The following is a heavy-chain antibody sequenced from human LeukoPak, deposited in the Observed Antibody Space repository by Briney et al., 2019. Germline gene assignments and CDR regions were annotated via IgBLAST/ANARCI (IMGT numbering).Heavy chain of an antibody. Sequence: ASVKVSCKASGYTFTSYYMHWVRQAPGQGLEWMGIINPSGGSTSYAQKFQGRVTMTRDTSTSTVYMELSSLRSEDTAMYHCVNYRGSPWHYMDVWGKGTTVTVS. CDR2: INPSGGST. D-gene: IGHD1-26*01. CDR1: GYTFTSYY. CDR3: VNYRGSPWHYMDV. J-gene: IGHJ6*03. V-gene: IGHV1-46*01.